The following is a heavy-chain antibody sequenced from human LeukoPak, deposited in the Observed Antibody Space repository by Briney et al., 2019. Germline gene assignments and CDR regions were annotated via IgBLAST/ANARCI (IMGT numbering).Heavy chain of an antibody. D-gene: IGHD3-3*01. Sequence: PGGSLRLSCAASGFTFSSYSMNWVRQAPGKGLEWVSYISSSSSTIYYADSVKGRFTISRDNAKNSLYLQMNSLRAEDTAVYYCAREGALRFLEWLQYGYYYYMDVWGKGTTVTVSS. J-gene: IGHJ6*03. V-gene: IGHV3-48*01. CDR2: ISSSSSTI. CDR1: GFTFSSYS. CDR3: AREGALRFLEWLQYGYYYYMDV.